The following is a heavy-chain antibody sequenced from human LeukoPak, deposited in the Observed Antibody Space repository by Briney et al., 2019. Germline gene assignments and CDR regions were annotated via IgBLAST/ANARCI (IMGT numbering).Heavy chain of an antibody. CDR1: GGSISSDIYY. J-gene: IGHJ4*02. D-gene: IGHD3-10*01. CDR3: ARHRRYYGSGSYNPFDY. V-gene: IGHV4-61*02. CDR2: IYTRGST. Sequence: SETLSLTCTVSGGSISSDIYYWGWIRQPAGNTLEWIGRIYTRGSTNYNPSLKSRVTISVDTSKNQFSLKLSSVTAADTAVYYCARHRRYYGSGSYNPFDYWGQGTLVTVSS.